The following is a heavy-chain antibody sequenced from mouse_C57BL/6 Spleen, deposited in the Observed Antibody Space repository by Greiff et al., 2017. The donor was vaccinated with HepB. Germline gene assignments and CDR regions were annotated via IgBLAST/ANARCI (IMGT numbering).Heavy chain of an antibody. V-gene: IGHV1-55*01. J-gene: IGHJ3*01. Sequence: QVQLKQPGAELVKPGASVKMSCKASGYTFTSYWITWVKQRPGQGLEWIGDIYPGSGSTNYNEKFKSKATLTVDKSSSTAYMQLSSLTSEDSAVYYCARDGNYPGWFAYWGQGTLVTVSA. D-gene: IGHD2-1*01. CDR2: IYPGSGST. CDR3: ARDGNYPGWFAY. CDR1: GYTFTSYW.